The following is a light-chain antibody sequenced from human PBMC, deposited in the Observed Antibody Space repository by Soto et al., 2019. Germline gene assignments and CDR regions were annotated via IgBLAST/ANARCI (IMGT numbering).Light chain of an antibody. CDR3: QQYDNWPIT. CDR2: GAS. V-gene: IGKV3-15*01. J-gene: IGKJ5*01. Sequence: ERVLKQSPATLSVSPGERATLSCGASQSVSSNLAWYQQKPGQAPRLFIYGASTRATAIPPRFSGSGSGTEFTLTISSLQSEDFAVYYCQQYDNWPITFGQGTRLEIK. CDR1: QSVSSN.